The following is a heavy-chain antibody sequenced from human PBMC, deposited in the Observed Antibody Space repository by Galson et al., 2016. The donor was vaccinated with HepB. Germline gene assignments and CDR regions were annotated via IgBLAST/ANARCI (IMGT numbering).Heavy chain of an antibody. CDR1: GFTFNDYG. CDR3: AKDAYTWRWLLSFFPDY. CDR2: LSFDGINK. Sequence: SLRLSCAASGFTFNDYGIHWVRQAPGKGLEWVAVLSFDGINKYYADSVKGRFTISRDNSKNTVYLQMNSLRAEDTAVYYCAKDAYTWRWLLSFFPDYWGQGTLVTVSS. J-gene: IGHJ4*02. D-gene: IGHD5-24*01. V-gene: IGHV3-30*18.